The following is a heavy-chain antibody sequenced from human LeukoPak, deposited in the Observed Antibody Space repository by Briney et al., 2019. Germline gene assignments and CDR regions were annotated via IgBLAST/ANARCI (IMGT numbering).Heavy chain of an antibody. D-gene: IGHD1-7*01. CDR1: GYSISSGYY. J-gene: IGHJ5*02. V-gene: IGHV4-38-2*01. Sequence: KPSETLSLTCAVSGYSISSGYYGGWIRQPPGKGLEWIGSIYHSGSTYYNPSLKSRVTISVDTSKNQFSLKLSSVTAADTAVYYCARLGTTDNWFDPWGQGSLVTVSS. CDR3: ARLGTTDNWFDP. CDR2: IYHSGST.